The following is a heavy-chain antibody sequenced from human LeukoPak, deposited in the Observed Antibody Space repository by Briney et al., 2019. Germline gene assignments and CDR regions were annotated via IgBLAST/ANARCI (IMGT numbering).Heavy chain of an antibody. D-gene: IGHD2-2*01. CDR1: GGSISSSSYY. Sequence: PSETLSLTCTVSGGSISSSSYYWSWIRQPAGKGLEWIGRIYTSGSTNYNPSLKSRVTISVDTSKNQFSLKLSSVTAADTAVYYCAREYLFPHMGRNWFDPWGQGTLVTVSS. CDR2: IYTSGST. V-gene: IGHV4-61*02. J-gene: IGHJ5*02. CDR3: AREYLFPHMGRNWFDP.